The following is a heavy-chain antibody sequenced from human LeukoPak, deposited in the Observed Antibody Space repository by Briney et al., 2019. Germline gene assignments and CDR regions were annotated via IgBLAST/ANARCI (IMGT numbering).Heavy chain of an antibody. D-gene: IGHD3-22*01. CDR2: ISSSSSYI. Sequence: GGSLRLSCAASGFTFSSYSMNWVRQAPGKGLEWVSSISSSSSYIYYADSVKGRFTISRDNAKNSLYLQMNSLRAEDTAVYYCARVEDSSGYYGPYFDYWCQGTLVTVSP. CDR1: GFTFSSYS. CDR3: ARVEDSSGYYGPYFDY. J-gene: IGHJ4*02. V-gene: IGHV3-21*01.